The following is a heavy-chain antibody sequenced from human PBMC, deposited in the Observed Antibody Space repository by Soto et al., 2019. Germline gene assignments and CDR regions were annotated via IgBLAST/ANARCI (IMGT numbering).Heavy chain of an antibody. J-gene: IGHJ6*02. Sequence: PGGSLRLSCAASGITFSTYAMSWVRRAPGKGMEWVSNIGSNGADKQYADFVKGRFTVSRDSSQSTLSFQMNSLLAEDTAVYYCAADYLRHNSLNGYYSSYCMYVWGPGTTVTVSS. D-gene: IGHD4-17*01. CDR1: GITFSTYA. V-gene: IGHV3-23*01. CDR3: AADYLRHNSLNGYYSSYCMYV. CDR2: IGSNGADK.